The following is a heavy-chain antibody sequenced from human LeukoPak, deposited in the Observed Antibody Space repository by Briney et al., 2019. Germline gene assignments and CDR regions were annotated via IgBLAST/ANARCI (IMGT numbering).Heavy chain of an antibody. D-gene: IGHD3-22*01. CDR1: GYTFSSYS. CDR3: ARLRRNSDRSGYYYYYAY. CDR2: ISVGSNYI. V-gene: IGHV3-21*01. Sequence: GGSLRLSCAASGYTFSSYSINWVRQAPGKGLEWVSSISVGSNYIYYADSVRGRFSISRDDARNSLYLQMDSLRGDDTAVYYCARLRRNSDRSGYYYYYAYWGQGTLVTVSS. J-gene: IGHJ4*02.